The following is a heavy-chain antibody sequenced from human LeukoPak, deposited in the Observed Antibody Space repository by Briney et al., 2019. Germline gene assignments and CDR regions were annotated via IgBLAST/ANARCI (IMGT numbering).Heavy chain of an antibody. Sequence: SETLSLTCAVYGGSFSGYYWSWIRQPPGKGLEWIGEINHSGSTYYNPSLKSRVTISVDRSKNQFSLKLSSVTAADTAVYYCARGPAYVVPAARTLYYYYGMDVWGRGTTVTVSS. J-gene: IGHJ6*02. D-gene: IGHD2-2*01. CDR2: INHSGST. CDR3: ARGPAYVVPAARTLYYYYGMDV. V-gene: IGHV4-34*01. CDR1: GGSFSGYY.